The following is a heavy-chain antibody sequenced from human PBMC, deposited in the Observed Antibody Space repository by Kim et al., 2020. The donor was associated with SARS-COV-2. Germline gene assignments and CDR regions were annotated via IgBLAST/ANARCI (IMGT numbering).Heavy chain of an antibody. CDR1: GFTFSSYW. CDR2: INSDGSST. V-gene: IGHV3-74*01. CDR3: AREIVVVILYGMDV. J-gene: IGHJ6*02. Sequence: GGSLRLSCAASGFTFSSYWMHWVRQAPGKGLVFVSRINSDGSSTSYADSVKGRFTISRDNAKNTLYLQMNSLRAEDTAVYYCAREIVVVILYGMDVWGQGTTVTVSS. D-gene: IGHD3-22*01.